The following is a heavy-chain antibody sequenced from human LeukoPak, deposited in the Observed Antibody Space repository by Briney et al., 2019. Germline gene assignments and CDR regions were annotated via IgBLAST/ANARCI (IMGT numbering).Heavy chain of an antibody. Sequence: PGGSLRLSCAASGFTFSSYAMHWVRQAPGKGMEYVSSISSNGGNTYYGSSVKGRFTISRDNSKNTLYLQMGSLRTEDMAVYYCARGGPYSRDHFDYWGQGTLVTVSS. V-gene: IGHV3-64*01. J-gene: IGHJ4*02. D-gene: IGHD6-13*01. CDR3: ARGGPYSRDHFDY. CDR1: GFTFSSYA. CDR2: ISSNGGNT.